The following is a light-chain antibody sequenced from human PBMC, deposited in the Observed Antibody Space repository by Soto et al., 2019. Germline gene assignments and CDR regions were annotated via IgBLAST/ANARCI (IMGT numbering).Light chain of an antibody. Sequence: QSVLTQPASVSGSPGQSITISCTGTSSDVGSYNLVSWYQQHPGKAPKLMIYEGSKRPSGVSNRFSGSKSGNTASLTISGLQAEDEGDYYCCSYAGSSTPYVFGTGTRSPA. J-gene: IGLJ1*01. CDR2: EGS. V-gene: IGLV2-23*01. CDR1: SSDVGSYNL. CDR3: CSYAGSSTPYV.